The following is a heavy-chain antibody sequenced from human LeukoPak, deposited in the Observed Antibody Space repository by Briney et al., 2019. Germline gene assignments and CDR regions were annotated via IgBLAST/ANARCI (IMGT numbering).Heavy chain of an antibody. J-gene: IGHJ4*02. CDR2: IYPGDSDT. CDR1: GYSFTSDW. CDR3: ARGMPLVRGIIVGFDY. D-gene: IGHD3-10*01. Sequence: GESLKISCKGSGYSFTSDWIGGGRQMPGKGLEWMGLIYPGDSDTRYSPSFRGQVTISADKSISTAFLQWSSLKASDTAMYYCARGMPLVRGIIVGFDYWGQGTLVTVSS. V-gene: IGHV5-51*01.